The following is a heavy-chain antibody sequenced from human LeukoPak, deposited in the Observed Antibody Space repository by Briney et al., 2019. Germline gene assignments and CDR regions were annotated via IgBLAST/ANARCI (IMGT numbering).Heavy chain of an antibody. V-gene: IGHV3-23*01. CDR3: TRDRWELPEFGY. D-gene: IGHD1-26*01. CDR2: MSGSGGGT. J-gene: IGHJ4*02. CDR1: GFTFSSYA. Sequence: GGSLRLSCAASGFTFSSYAMSWVRQAPGKGLECLARMSGSGGGTYYADSVKGRFTVSRDSPKNSLYLQMDSLRVDDTAVYYCTRDRWELPEFGYWGQGTLVSVSS.